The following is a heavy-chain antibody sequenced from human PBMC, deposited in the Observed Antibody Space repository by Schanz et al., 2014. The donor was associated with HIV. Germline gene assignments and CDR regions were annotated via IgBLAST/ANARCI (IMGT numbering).Heavy chain of an antibody. D-gene: IGHD1-20*01. Sequence: QVQLVQSGAEVKKPGSSVKVSCKASGGNFSSYGISWVRQAPGQGLEWVGWISVYNGNTNYAQKLQGRVTMTTDSSTSTAYMELRNLRSDDTAVYYCAILRDNTAGWGQGTLVTVSS. J-gene: IGHJ4*02. CDR3: AILRDNTAG. CDR2: ISVYNGNT. V-gene: IGHV1-18*01. CDR1: GGNFSSYG.